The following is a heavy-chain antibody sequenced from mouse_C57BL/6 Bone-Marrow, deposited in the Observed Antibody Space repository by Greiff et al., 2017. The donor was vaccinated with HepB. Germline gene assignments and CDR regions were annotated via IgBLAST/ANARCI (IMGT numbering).Heavy chain of an antibody. Sequence: QVHVKQPGAELVMPGASVKLSCKASGYTFTSYWMHWVKQRPGRGLEWIGEIDPSDSYTNYNQKFKGKSTLTVDKSSSTAYMQLSSLTSEDSAVYYCAKQGGYYGLDYWGQGTSVTVSS. CDR3: AKQGGYYGLDY. V-gene: IGHV1-69*01. CDR2: IDPSDSYT. CDR1: GYTFTSYW. J-gene: IGHJ4*01.